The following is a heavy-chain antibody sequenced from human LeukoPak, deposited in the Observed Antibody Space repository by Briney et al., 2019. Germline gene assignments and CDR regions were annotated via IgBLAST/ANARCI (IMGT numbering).Heavy chain of an antibody. CDR1: GYSFTNYW. J-gene: IGHJ6*02. CDR2: IFPGDSDT. V-gene: IGHV5-51*01. CDR3: ARHLAVAGYFYGLDV. D-gene: IGHD6-19*01. Sequence: GESLKISCKGSGYSFTNYWIGWVRQMPGKGLEWMGIIFPGDSDTKYSPAFQGQVTISADKSTRTAYLQWSSLKASDSAVYYCARHLAVAGYFYGLDVWGQGTTVTVSS.